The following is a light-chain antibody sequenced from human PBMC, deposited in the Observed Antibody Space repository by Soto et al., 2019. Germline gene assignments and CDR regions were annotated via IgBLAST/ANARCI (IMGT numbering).Light chain of an antibody. CDR2: DAF. V-gene: IGKV1-5*01. J-gene: IGKJ2*01. CDR3: QQYHSYPYT. CDR1: QHINTW. Sequence: DIQMTQSPYTLSASVGDRVTSTCRASQHINTWLGSYQQKSGKAPKLLMSDAFSLESGVPSRFSGSSSGTEFPLTISRVQPGDFAPYYCQQYHSYPYTFGQGTKLEI.